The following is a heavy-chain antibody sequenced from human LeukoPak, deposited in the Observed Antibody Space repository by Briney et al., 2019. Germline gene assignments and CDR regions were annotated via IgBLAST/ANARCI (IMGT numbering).Heavy chain of an antibody. CDR3: TTVLSSNRYYLWDY. Sequence: GGSLRLSCAASGFTFIRYTMNWVRQSPGKGLEWVSSISSSGYYIYYADSVKGRFTISRDNAKNSLYLQMNSLRAEDTAVYYCTTVLSSNRYYLWDYWGQGTLVTVSS. CDR1: GFTFIRYT. J-gene: IGHJ4*02. V-gene: IGHV3-21*01. D-gene: IGHD3-10*01. CDR2: ISSSGYYI.